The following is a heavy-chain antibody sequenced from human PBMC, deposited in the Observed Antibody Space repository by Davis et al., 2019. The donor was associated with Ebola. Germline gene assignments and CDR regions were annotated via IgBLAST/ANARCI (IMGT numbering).Heavy chain of an antibody. V-gene: IGHV3-48*01. J-gene: IGHJ6*02. CDR1: GFTFSSYS. CDR2: ISSSSSTI. Sequence: PGGSLRLSCAASGFTFSSYSMNWVRQAPGKGLEWVSYISSSSSTIYYADSVKGRFTISRDNSKNTLYLQMNSLRAEDTAVYYCASGDGRGSSYDMDVWGQGTTVTVSS. D-gene: IGHD5-12*01. CDR3: ASGDGRGSSYDMDV.